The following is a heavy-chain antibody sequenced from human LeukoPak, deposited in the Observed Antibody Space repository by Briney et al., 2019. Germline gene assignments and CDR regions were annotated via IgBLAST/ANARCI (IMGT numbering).Heavy chain of an antibody. CDR3: TRKAVASYAFDI. CDR1: GDSVSSNSAA. Sequence: SQTLSLTCAISGDSVSSNSAAWSWIRQSPSSGLEWLGRTYYRSKWYNTYAISVKSRITINPDTSKNQFSLQLNSVTPEDTAVYYCTRKAVASYAFDIWGHGTMVTVSS. CDR2: TYYRSKWYN. D-gene: IGHD6-19*01. V-gene: IGHV6-1*01. J-gene: IGHJ3*02.